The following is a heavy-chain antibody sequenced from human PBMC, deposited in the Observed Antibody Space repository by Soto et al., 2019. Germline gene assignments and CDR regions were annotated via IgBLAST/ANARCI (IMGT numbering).Heavy chain of an antibody. V-gene: IGHV4-4*02. CDR1: SASISSEQW. D-gene: IGHD6-19*01. J-gene: IGHJ4*02. CDR3: ARSFGWYAIDQ. Sequence: QMQLQESGPGLVKPSETLSLTCAVSSASISSEQWWTWVRQPPGKGLEWIGEIHHSGNTNRNPSLKSRVTMSVDKSKNQFSLNLNSLTAADTAVYYCARSFGWYAIDQWSQGTLVTVSS. CDR2: IHHSGNT.